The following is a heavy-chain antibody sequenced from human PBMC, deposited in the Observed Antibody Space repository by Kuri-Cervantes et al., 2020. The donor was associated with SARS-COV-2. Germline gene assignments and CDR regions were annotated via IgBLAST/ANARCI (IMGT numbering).Heavy chain of an antibody. J-gene: IGHJ6*02. CDR3: ARCAFTDYSNYYYYYYYGMDV. D-gene: IGHD4-11*01. V-gene: IGHV3-33*01. CDR1: GFTFSSYG. Sequence: GGSLRLSCAASGFTFSSYGMHWVRQAPGKGLEWVAVIWYDGSNKYYADSVKGRFTISRDNPKNTLYLQMNSLRAEDTAVYYCARCAFTDYSNYYYYYYYGMDVWGQGTTVTVSS. CDR2: IWYDGSNK.